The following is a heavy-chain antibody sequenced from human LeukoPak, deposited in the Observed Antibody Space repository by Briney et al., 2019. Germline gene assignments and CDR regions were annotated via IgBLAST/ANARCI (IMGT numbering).Heavy chain of an antibody. CDR3: AKGGSYGDYGSYYFDY. D-gene: IGHD4-17*01. J-gene: IGHJ4*02. Sequence: KTGGSLRLSCAASGFTFSDYSMNWVRQAPGKGLEWVSSIKSRSSYIYYADSVKGRFTISRDNAKNSLYLQMDSLRAEDTAVYFCAKGGSYGDYGSYYFDYWGQGTLVTVS. V-gene: IGHV3-21*01. CDR1: GFTFSDYS. CDR2: IKSRSSYI.